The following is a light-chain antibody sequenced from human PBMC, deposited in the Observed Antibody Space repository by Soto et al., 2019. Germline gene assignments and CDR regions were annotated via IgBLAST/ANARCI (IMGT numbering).Light chain of an antibody. V-gene: IGKV1-39*01. CDR1: QTVSTY. J-gene: IGKJ1*01. CDR2: ATS. Sequence: DTQMTQSPSSLSASVGDRISITCRASQTVSTYLNWYQQKPGKAPTLLISATSTLQSGVPSRFSGSGSGTEFTLTITSLQPEDFATYYCQQTYTTPRTFGQGTKVVIK. CDR3: QQTYTTPRT.